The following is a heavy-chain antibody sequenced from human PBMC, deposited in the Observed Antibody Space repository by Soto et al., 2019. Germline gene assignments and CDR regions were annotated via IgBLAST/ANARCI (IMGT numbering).Heavy chain of an antibody. CDR3: AREGNNSGWNLGYYYYYLDV. Sequence: EVQLVESGGGLVQPGGSLRLSCAASGFTFSSYWMSWVRQAPGKGLEWVANINQDGSEKYYVDSVKGRFTISRDNAKNSLYLQMNSLRAEDTAVYYCAREGNNSGWNLGYYYYYLDVWGEGTTVTVSS. CDR1: GFTFSSYW. V-gene: IGHV3-7*01. D-gene: IGHD6-19*01. CDR2: INQDGSEK. J-gene: IGHJ6*03.